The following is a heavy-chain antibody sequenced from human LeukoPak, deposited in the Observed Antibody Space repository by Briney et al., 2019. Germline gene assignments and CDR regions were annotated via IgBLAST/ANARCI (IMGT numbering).Heavy chain of an antibody. CDR3: ARVGDGYNYPFNY. CDR2: IYYSGST. J-gene: IGHJ4*01. D-gene: IGHD5-24*01. CDR1: GXSISSYY. V-gene: IGHV4-59*01. Sequence: SETLSLTWTVSGXSISSYYWSWIRQPPGKGLEWIGYIYYSGSTNYNPSLKSRVTISVDTSKNQFSLKLSSVTAADTAVYYCARVGDGYNYPFNYWGKEPWSPSPQ.